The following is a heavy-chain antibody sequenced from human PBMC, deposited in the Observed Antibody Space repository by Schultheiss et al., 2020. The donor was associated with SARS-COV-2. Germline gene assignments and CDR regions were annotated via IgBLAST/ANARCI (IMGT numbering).Heavy chain of an antibody. D-gene: IGHD5-24*01. Sequence: GGSLRLSCAASGFTFSDYYMSWIRQAPGKGLEWVAVISYAGSNKYYADSVKGRFTISRDNAKNSLYLQMNSLRAEDTAVYYCATQRWGDRCWFDPWGQGTLVTVSS. V-gene: IGHV3-30*03. J-gene: IGHJ5*02. CDR1: GFTFSDYY. CDR3: ATQRWGDRCWFDP. CDR2: ISYAGSNK.